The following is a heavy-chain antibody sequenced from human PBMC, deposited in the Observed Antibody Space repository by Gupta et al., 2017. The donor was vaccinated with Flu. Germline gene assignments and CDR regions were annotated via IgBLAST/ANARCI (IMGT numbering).Heavy chain of an antibody. Sequence: QVQLVESGGGVVRPGRSLRLSCAAPGFPFNRHGMQWGGQGPGEGPEWVAVLYHDGSNTYYSDSVKGRFTISRDNSKNTLYLQMSSLRAEDTAAYFCARGDLHCTGRSCPFDYYYMGVWGRGTTVTVSS. V-gene: IGHV3-33*01. CDR1: GFPFNRHG. D-gene: IGHD2-8*02. CDR2: LYHDGSNT. J-gene: IGHJ6*03. CDR3: ARGDLHCTGRSCPFDYYYMGV.